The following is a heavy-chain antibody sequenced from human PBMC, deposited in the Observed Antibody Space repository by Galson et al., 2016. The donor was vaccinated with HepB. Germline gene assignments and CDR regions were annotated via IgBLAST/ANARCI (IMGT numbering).Heavy chain of an antibody. D-gene: IGHD3-3*01. V-gene: IGHV3-13*01. J-gene: IGHJ4*02. CDR3: TSLTIFGVVTNY. CDR2: IDIAGDT. CDR1: GFIFSNYD. Sequence: SLRLSCAASGFIFSNYDMHWVRQVAGKGLEWVSCIDIAGDTYYPDSVKGRFTISRENAKSTVYPQINSLRAEDTAVYYCTSLTIFGVVTNYWGQGTLVTVSS.